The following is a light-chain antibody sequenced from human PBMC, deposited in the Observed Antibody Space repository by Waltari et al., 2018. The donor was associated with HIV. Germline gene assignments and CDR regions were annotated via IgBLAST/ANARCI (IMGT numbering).Light chain of an antibody. CDR1: QTITNY. CDR3: QQTYNTPYT. Sequence: DIQMTQSPSSLSASVGDRVTITCRASQTITNYLSWYQQKPGHAPKLLLYSASSLQSGVAPRFGGSISGTDFTRNINNLQPEDSATYYSQQTYNTPYTFGQGTKLESK. J-gene: IGKJ2*01. V-gene: IGKV1-39*01. CDR2: SAS.